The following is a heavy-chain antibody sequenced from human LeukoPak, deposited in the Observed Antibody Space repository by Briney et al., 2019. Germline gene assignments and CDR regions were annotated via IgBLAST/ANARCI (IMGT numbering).Heavy chain of an antibody. D-gene: IGHD2-21*01. V-gene: IGHV4-39*01. J-gene: IGHJ5*02. CDR1: GGSISNSSYY. CDR2: IYYSGST. CDR3: ARLLGTHINYFDP. Sequence: PSETLSLTCTVSGGSISNSSYYWGWIRQPPGKGLGWIGSIYYSGSTYYNPSLKSRVTISVDTSKNQFSLKLSSVTAADTAVYYCARLLGTHINYFDPWGQGTLVTVSS.